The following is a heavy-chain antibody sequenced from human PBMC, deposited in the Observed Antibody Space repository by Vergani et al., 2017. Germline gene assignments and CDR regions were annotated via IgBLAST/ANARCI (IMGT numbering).Heavy chain of an antibody. CDR3: AGRRAIYYYYGMDV. CDR1: GYTFTSYD. CDR2: MNPNSGNT. Sequence: QVQLVQSGAEVKKPGASVKVSCKASGYTFTSYDINWVRQATGQGREWMGWMNPNSGNTGYAQKFQGRVTMTRNTSISTAYMELSSLRSEDTAVYYCAGRRAIYYYYGMDVWGQGTTVTVSS. V-gene: IGHV1-8*01. D-gene: IGHD2-2*01. J-gene: IGHJ6*02.